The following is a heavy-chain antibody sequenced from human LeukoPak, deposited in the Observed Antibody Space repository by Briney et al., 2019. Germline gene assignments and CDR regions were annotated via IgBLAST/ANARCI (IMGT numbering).Heavy chain of an antibody. CDR3: ATDRRGSYDY. CDR1: GGTFSSYA. Sequence: ASVKVSCKASGGTFSSYAISWVRQAPGQGLEWMGGIIPIFGTANYAQKFQGRVTMTEDTSTDTAYMELSSLRSEDTAVYYCATDRRGSYDYWGQGTLVTVSS. CDR2: IIPIFGTA. V-gene: IGHV1-69*06. D-gene: IGHD1-26*01. J-gene: IGHJ4*02.